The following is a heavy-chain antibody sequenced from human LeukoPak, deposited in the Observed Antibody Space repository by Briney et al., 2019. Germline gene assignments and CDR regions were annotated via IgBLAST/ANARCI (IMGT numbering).Heavy chain of an antibody. D-gene: IGHD6-13*01. Sequence: GESLKISCKGSGYSFTNYWIAWVRQMPGKGLEWMGIIYPDDSDTRYSPSFQGQVTISADKSISTAYLQWSSLKASDTAMYYCARHARIAAAGWETRLDYWGQGTLVTVSS. J-gene: IGHJ4*02. V-gene: IGHV5-51*01. CDR1: GYSFTNYW. CDR3: ARHARIAAAGWETRLDY. CDR2: IYPDDSDT.